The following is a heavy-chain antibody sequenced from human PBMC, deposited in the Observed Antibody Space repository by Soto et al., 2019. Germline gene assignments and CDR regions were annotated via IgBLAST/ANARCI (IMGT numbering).Heavy chain of an antibody. J-gene: IGHJ4*02. V-gene: IGHV3-23*01. D-gene: IGHD1-26*01. CDR1: GFTFSSYA. CDR2: ISGSGGST. Sequence: EVQLLESGGGLVQPGGSPRLSCAASGFTFSSYAMSWVRQAPGKGLEWVSAISGSGGSTYYADSVKGRFTISRDNSKNTLYLQMNSLRAEDTAVYYCAKLGGWSGSYEEFDYWGQGTLVTVSS. CDR3: AKLGGWSGSYEEFDY.